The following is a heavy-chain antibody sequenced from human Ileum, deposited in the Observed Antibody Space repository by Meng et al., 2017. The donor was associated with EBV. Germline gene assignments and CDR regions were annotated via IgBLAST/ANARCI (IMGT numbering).Heavy chain of an antibody. V-gene: IGHV1-3*01. CDR1: GYTFSNYA. CDR2: INADNGNT. D-gene: IGHD2-21*01. CDR3: ARVERGVKFDK. J-gene: IGHJ4*01. Sequence: QVQLWQSGAEVKKPGAAVKLSCKASGYTFSNYAIHWARHAPGQRPEWMGWINADNGNTKYSQKFQGRVTITRNTPASTVYMDGRSLRSEDTAVYFCARVERGVKFDKWGQGTLVTVSS.